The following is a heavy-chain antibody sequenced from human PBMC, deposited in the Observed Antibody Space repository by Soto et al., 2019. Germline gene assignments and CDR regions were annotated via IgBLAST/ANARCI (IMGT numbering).Heavy chain of an antibody. CDR1: GYTFTSYG. Sequence: GASVKVSCKASGYTFTSYGISWVRQAPGQGLEWMGWISAYNGNTNYAQKLQGRVTMTTDTSTSTAYMELRSLRSDDTAVYYCARGITGIAAAGDYYYYGMDVWGQGTTVTSP. J-gene: IGHJ6*02. V-gene: IGHV1-18*01. D-gene: IGHD6-13*01. CDR2: ISAYNGNT. CDR3: ARGITGIAAAGDYYYYGMDV.